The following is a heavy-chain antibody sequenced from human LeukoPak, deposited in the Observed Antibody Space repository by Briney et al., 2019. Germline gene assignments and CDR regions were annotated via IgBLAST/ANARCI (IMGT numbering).Heavy chain of an antibody. D-gene: IGHD3-10*01. CDR1: GFTFSSYS. CDR2: ISRSGSTI. CDR3: ARGFGGQFFDS. Sequence: PGGSLRLSCAASGFTFSSYSMNWVRQAPGKGLEWVSYISRSGSTIYYADSVKGRFTISRDNAKNSLYLQMNSLRAEDTAVYYCARGFGGQFFDSWGQGTLVTVSS. J-gene: IGHJ4*02. V-gene: IGHV3-48*04.